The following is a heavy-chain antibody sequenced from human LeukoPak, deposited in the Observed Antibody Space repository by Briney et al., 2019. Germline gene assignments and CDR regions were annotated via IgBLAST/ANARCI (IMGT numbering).Heavy chain of an antibody. J-gene: IGHJ4*02. V-gene: IGHV4-39*01. Sequence: SETLSLTCTVSGGSISSSSYYWGWIRQPPGKGLEWIGSIYYNGSTYYNPSLKSRVTISVDTSKNQFSLKLSSVTAADTAVYYCARLLYYYDSSGYPDYWGQGTLVTVSS. CDR1: GGSISSSSYY. CDR2: IYYNGST. D-gene: IGHD3-22*01. CDR3: ARLLYYYDSSGYPDY.